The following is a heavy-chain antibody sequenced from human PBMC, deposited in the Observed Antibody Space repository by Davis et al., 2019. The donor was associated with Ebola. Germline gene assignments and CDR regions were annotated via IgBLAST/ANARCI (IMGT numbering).Heavy chain of an antibody. D-gene: IGHD2/OR15-2a*01. CDR3: ARRPSIYYYYYGMDV. J-gene: IGHJ6*02. Sequence: MPSETLSLTCAVSGGSISSGGYSWSWIRQRPGKGLEWIGYIHHSGSTYYNPSLQSRVTISVDTSKNQFSLKLSSVTAADTAVYYCARRPSIYYYYYGMDVWGQGTTVTVSS. CDR1: GGSISSGGYS. CDR2: IHHSGST. V-gene: IGHV4-30-2*01.